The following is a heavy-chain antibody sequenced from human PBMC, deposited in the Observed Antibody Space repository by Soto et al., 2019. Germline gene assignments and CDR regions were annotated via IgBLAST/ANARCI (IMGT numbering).Heavy chain of an antibody. CDR1: GFTFSSYG. CDR2: ITGNGDDS. Sequence: EAQLLESGGGVVRPGGSLRLSCAASGFTFSSYGMTWVRQAQGRGLEWVSSITGNGDDSHYADSVTGRFTISRDNSKGTLYLEMNSMRVEDTAVYFCAKDTYCSGPSCYSKSCDVWGQGTVVTVSS. J-gene: IGHJ3*01. D-gene: IGHD2-15*01. V-gene: IGHV3-23*01. CDR3: AKDTYCSGPSCYSKSCDV.